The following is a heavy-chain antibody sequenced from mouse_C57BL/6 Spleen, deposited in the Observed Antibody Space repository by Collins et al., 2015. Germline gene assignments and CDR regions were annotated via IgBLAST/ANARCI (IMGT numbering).Heavy chain of an antibody. J-gene: IGHJ1*03. Sequence: QVQLQQPGAELVKPGASVKMSCKASGYTFTSYWITWVKQRPGQGLEWIGDIYPGSGSTNYNEKFKSKATLTVDTSSSTAYMQLSSLTSEDSAVYYCARLGDYGSSYWYFDVWGTGTTVTVSS. CDR1: GYTFTSYW. CDR3: ARLGDYGSSYWYFDV. CDR2: IYPGSGST. D-gene: IGHD1-1*01. V-gene: IGHV1-55*01.